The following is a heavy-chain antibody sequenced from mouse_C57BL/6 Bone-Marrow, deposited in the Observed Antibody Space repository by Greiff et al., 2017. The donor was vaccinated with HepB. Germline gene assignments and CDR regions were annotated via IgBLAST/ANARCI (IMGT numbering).Heavy chain of an antibody. Sequence: VQLQQSGPGLVQPSQSLSITCTVSGFSLTSYGVHWVRQSPGKGLEWLGVIWSGGSTDYNAAFISRLSISKDNSKSQVFFKMNSLQADDTAIYYCARFYDGYFTSFAYWGQGTLVTVSA. CDR3: ARFYDGYFTSFAY. D-gene: IGHD2-3*01. V-gene: IGHV2-2*01. CDR1: GFSLTSYG. CDR2: IWSGGST. J-gene: IGHJ3*01.